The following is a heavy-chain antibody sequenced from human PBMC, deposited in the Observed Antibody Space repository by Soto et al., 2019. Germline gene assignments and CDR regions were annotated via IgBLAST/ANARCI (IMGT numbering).Heavy chain of an antibody. J-gene: IGHJ4*02. Sequence: SETLSLTCAVYGGSFSGYYWSWIRQPPGKGLEWIREINHSGSTNYNPSLKSRVTISVDTSKNQFSLKLSSVTAADTAVYYCARAYYYDSSGLYYFDYWGQGTLVTVSS. D-gene: IGHD3-22*01. CDR2: INHSGST. CDR3: ARAYYYDSSGLYYFDY. CDR1: GGSFSGYY. V-gene: IGHV4-34*01.